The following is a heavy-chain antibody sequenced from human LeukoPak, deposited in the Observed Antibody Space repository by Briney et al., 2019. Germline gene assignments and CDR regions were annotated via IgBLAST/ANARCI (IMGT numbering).Heavy chain of an antibody. CDR2: IDYSGTT. CDR3: ARVNDSYYYYYMDV. J-gene: IGHJ6*03. Sequence: SETLSLTCTVSGGSINSGRYYWGWIRQPPGKGLEWIGSIDYSGTTYYNSSLKSRVTISVDTSKNQFSLKLSSVTAADTAVYYCARVNDSYYYYYMDVWGKGTTVTVSS. CDR1: GGSINSGRYY. V-gene: IGHV4-39*07.